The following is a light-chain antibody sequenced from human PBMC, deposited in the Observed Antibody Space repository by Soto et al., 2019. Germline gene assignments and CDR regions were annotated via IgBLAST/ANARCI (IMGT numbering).Light chain of an antibody. CDR3: EDYSSSSVLT. CDR1: QSISSW. Sequence: DIQMTQSPSTLSASVGDRVTITCRASQSISSWLAWYQQKPGKAPKLLIFQASSLKSGVPSRFSGSGAATEYTHTSRSLQPDDCAAEDGEDYSSSSVLTFGGGTKVVIK. CDR2: QAS. J-gene: IGKJ4*01. V-gene: IGKV1-5*03.